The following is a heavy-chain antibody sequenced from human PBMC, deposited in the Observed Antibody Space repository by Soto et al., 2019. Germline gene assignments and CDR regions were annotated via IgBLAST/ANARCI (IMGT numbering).Heavy chain of an antibody. CDR3: ARLPPFSSYYYDSSGSSRPFYYYYGMDV. CDR2: ISSSSSTI. J-gene: IGHJ6*02. Sequence: EVQLVESGGGLVQPGGSLRLSCAASGFTFSSYSMNWVRQAPGKGLEWVSYISSSSSTIYYADSVKGRFTISRDNAKNSLYLQMNSLSDEDTAVYYCARLPPFSSYYYDSSGSSRPFYYYYGMDVWGQGTTVTVSS. CDR1: GFTFSSYS. D-gene: IGHD3-22*01. V-gene: IGHV3-48*02.